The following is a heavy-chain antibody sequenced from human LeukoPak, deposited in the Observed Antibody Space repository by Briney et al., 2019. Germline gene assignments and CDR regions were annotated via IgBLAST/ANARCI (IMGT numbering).Heavy chain of an antibody. CDR3: AKDRSIAAGDDAFDI. CDR2: IYSTRTT. V-gene: IGHV3-53*01. CDR1: GFTVSSNY. Sequence: SGGSLRLSCAATGFTVSSNYMNWVRQAPGKGLEWVSVIYSTRTTYYADSVKGRFTISRDNSKNTLYLQMNSLRAEDTAVYYCAKDRSIAAGDDAFDIWGQGTMVTVSS. J-gene: IGHJ3*02. D-gene: IGHD6-13*01.